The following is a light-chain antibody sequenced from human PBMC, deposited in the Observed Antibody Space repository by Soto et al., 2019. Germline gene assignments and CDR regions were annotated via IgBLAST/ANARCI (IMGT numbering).Light chain of an antibody. V-gene: IGLV2-14*01. J-gene: IGLJ1*01. CDR1: SSDVGGYNY. Sequence: QSVLTQPASVSGSPGQSITISCTGTSSDVGGYNYVSWYQQHPGKAPKLMIYEVSNRPSGVSKRFSGSKSGNTASLTISGLQAEDEADYYCSSYTSSSTLAVFGTGTKLTVL. CDR2: EVS. CDR3: SSYTSSSTLAV.